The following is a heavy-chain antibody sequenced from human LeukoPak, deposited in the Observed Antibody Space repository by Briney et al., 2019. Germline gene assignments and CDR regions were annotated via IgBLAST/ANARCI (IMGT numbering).Heavy chain of an antibody. V-gene: IGHV3-48*03. CDR2: ISSSGSTI. Sequence: GGPLRLSCAASGFTFSSYEMNWVRQGPGKGLEWVSYISSSGSTIYYADSVKGRFTISRDNAKHSLYLQMNSLRAEDTAVYYCARDLGVDLAYWGQGTLVTVSS. D-gene: IGHD5-12*01. CDR3: ARDLGVDLAY. CDR1: GFTFSSYE. J-gene: IGHJ4*02.